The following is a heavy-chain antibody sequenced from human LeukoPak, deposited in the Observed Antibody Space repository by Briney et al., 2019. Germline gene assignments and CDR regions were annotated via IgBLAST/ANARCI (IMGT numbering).Heavy chain of an antibody. CDR1: GFTFSSYS. Sequence: GGSLRLSCAASGFTFSSYSMNWVRQAPGKGLEWVSSISSSSSYTYYADSVKGGFTISRDNAKNSLYLQMNSLRAEDTAVYYCARVGANDAFDIWGQGTMVTVSS. CDR3: ARVGANDAFDI. D-gene: IGHD4/OR15-4a*01. J-gene: IGHJ3*02. CDR2: ISSSSSYT. V-gene: IGHV3-21*01.